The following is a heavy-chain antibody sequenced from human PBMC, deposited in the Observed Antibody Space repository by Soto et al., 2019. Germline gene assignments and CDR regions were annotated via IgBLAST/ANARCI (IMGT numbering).Heavy chain of an antibody. V-gene: IGHV3-23*01. CDR2: ISGSGGST. CDR1: GFTFSSYA. D-gene: IGHD2-15*01. Sequence: GGSLRFSCAASGFTFSSYAMSWVRQAPGKGLEWVSAISGSGGSTYYADSVKGRFTISRDNSKNTLYLQMNSLRAEDTAVYYCAKAAVYCSGGSCYSLYYCYMDVWGKGTTVTVSS. CDR3: AKAAVYCSGGSCYSLYYCYMDV. J-gene: IGHJ6*03.